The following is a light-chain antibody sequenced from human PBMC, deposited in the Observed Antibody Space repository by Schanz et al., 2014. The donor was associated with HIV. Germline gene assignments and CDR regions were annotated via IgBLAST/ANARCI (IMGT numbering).Light chain of an antibody. CDR2: ATS. CDR1: QRLSSSY. CDR3: QQYGSSPAT. J-gene: IGKJ1*01. Sequence: EIVLTQSPGSLSLSPGGRATLSCGASQRLSSSYLAWYQQKRDQPPRLVIYATSTRAAGISDRFSGTGSGTDFTLTISRLEPEDFAVYYCQQYGSSPATFGQGTKVEIK. V-gene: IGKV3-20*01.